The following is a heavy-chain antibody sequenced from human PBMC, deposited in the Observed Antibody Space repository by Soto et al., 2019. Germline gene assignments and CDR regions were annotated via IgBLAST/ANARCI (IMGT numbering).Heavy chain of an antibody. D-gene: IGHD3-10*01. CDR3: ARGFGRFNY. Sequence: EVQLLESGGGLVQPGGSLRLSCGVSGFTFNDFEMNWVRQAPGKGLEWLAYIDGSGTTKKYADSVRARFTISRDNPNNSLFLQMSSLSAAETAIYYCARGFGRFNYWGQGTLVSVSS. J-gene: IGHJ4*02. V-gene: IGHV3-48*03. CDR2: IDGSGTTK. CDR1: GFTFNDFE.